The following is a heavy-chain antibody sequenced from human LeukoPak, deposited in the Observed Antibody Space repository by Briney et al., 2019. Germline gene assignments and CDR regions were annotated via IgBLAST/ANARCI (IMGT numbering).Heavy chain of an antibody. CDR1: GFTFSSYW. CDR3: ARIPGGSGSQYDY. V-gene: IGHV3-74*01. J-gene: IGHJ4*02. Sequence: GGSLKLSCAASGFTFSSYWMHWVRQAPGKGLVWVSRINSDGSSTFYADSVKGRFTTSRDNAENTVYLQMNSLRADDTAVYYCARIPGGSGSQYDYWGQGTLVIVSS. D-gene: IGHD3-10*01. CDR2: INSDGSST.